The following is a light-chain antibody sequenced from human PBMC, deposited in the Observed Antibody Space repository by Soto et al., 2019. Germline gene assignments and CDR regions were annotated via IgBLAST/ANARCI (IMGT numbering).Light chain of an antibody. Sequence: DIQWTQYPSFLSASVGDRVTITCRASQGISSYLAWYQQRPGKAPKLLIYAASNLQGGVPSRFSGSGSGTEFTLTISSLQPEDFATYYCQQLNSYPRITFGPVTRLEIK. CDR1: QGISSY. V-gene: IGKV1-9*01. CDR2: AAS. J-gene: IGKJ5*01. CDR3: QQLNSYPRIT.